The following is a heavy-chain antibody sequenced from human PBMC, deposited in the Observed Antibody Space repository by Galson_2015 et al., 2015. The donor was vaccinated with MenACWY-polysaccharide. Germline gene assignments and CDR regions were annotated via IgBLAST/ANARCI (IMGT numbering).Heavy chain of an antibody. CDR2: IWHDGSKK. CDR1: GLTFSDYG. CDR3: ARDISSWYFDL. Sequence: SLRLSCAASGLTFSDYGMHWVRQAPGKGLEWVAVIWHDGSKKFYVDSVKGRFTISRDNFKSTLSLQMNSLRAEDTAVYYCARDISSWYFDLWGRGTLVTVSS. V-gene: IGHV3-33*01. J-gene: IGHJ2*01.